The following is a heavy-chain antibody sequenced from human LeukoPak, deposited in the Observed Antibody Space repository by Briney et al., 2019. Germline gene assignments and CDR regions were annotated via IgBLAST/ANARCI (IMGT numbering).Heavy chain of an antibody. CDR3: ARGPRAYSSGYYYPFDY. CDR2: INSDGSST. V-gene: IGHV3-74*01. Sequence: GGSLRLSCAASGFTFSSYWMHWVRQAPGKGLEWVSRINSDGSSTSYGDSVKGRFTISRDNAKNTLYLQMNSLRAEDTAVYYCARGPRAYSSGYYYPFDYWGQGTLVTVSS. J-gene: IGHJ4*02. D-gene: IGHD3-22*01. CDR1: GFTFSSYW.